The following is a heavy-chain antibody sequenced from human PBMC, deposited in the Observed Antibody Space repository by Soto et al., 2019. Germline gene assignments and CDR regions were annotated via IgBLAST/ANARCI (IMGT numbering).Heavy chain of an antibody. J-gene: IGHJ4*02. D-gene: IGHD6-19*01. V-gene: IGHV1-18*01. CDR3: ARDLGVQPGGCGRCSMAY. CDR2: ISGHNGFT. Sequence: QVQLVQSESEVEKPGASVKVSCKTSGFTFGDYGITWVRQAPGQGLEWMGWISGHNGFTNYAQKLQDRVIMTPDTSTTTAYMELRSLTSDDTAIYYCARDLGVQPGGCGRCSMAYWGQGTLVTVSS. CDR1: GFTFGDYG.